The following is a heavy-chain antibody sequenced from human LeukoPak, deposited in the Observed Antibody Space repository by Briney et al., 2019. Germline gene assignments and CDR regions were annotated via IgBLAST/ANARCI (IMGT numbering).Heavy chain of an antibody. D-gene: IGHD3-10*02. CDR3: ASSITMSLYGMDV. Sequence: ASVKVSCKASGYTFTSYDINWVRQAPGQGLEWMGWINPNSGGTNYAQKFQGWVTMTRDTSISTAYMELSRLRSDDTAVYYCASSITMSLYGMDVWGQGTTVTVSS. V-gene: IGHV1-2*04. J-gene: IGHJ6*02. CDR2: INPNSGGT. CDR1: GYTFTSYD.